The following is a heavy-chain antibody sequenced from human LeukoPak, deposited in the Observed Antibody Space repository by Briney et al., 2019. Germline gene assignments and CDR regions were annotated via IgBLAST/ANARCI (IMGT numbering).Heavy chain of an antibody. J-gene: IGHJ5*02. Sequence: SETLSLTCAVYGGSFIGYYWSWIRKPPGKGLEWIGEINHSGSTNYNPSLKSRVTISVDTSKNQFSLKLSSVTAADTAVYYCARGLYYYDSSGQRGFDPWGQGTLVTVSS. CDR3: ARGLYYYDSSGQRGFDP. CDR2: INHSGST. D-gene: IGHD3-22*01. V-gene: IGHV4-34*01. CDR1: GGSFIGYY.